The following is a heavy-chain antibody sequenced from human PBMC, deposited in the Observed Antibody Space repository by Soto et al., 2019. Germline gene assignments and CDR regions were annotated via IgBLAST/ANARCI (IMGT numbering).Heavy chain of an antibody. CDR1: GFTFSNYG. CDR3: ARSHLYYDSSGYPDY. CDR2: IWPDGNNK. D-gene: IGHD3-22*01. Sequence: GGSLRLSCAASGFTFSNYGIHWVRQAPGKGLEWVAVIWPDGNNKYYPDSVKGRFTISRDNAKNSLYLQMNSLRAEDTAVYYCARSHLYYDSSGYPDYWGQGTLVTVSS. J-gene: IGHJ4*02. V-gene: IGHV3-33*01.